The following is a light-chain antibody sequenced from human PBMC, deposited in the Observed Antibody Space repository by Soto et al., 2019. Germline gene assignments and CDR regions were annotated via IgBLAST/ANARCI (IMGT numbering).Light chain of an antibody. V-gene: IGKV1-39*01. CDR1: QSISSY. CDR3: QQSFSTSWT. Sequence: DIQMTQSPSSLSASVGGRVTITCRASQSISSYLNWYQQKPGKAPKLLIYAASSLQSGVPSRFSGSGSGTDFTLTISSLQPEDFATYYCQQSFSTSWTFGQGTKVEI. J-gene: IGKJ1*01. CDR2: AAS.